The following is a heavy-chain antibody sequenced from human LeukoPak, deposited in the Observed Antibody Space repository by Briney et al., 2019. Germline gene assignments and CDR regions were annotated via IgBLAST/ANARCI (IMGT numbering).Heavy chain of an antibody. J-gene: IGHJ4*02. V-gene: IGHV1-8*01. CDR2: MNPNTGNT. D-gene: IGHD3-22*01. CDR1: GYTFTSYD. CDR3: ARAPLGPYYDNSGTTFDY. Sequence: ASVKVSCKASGYTFTSYDIYWVRQATGQGLEWMGWMNPNTGNTDYAQKFQGRVTMTRDTSTSTAYVELSSLRSEDTAVYYCARAPLGPYYDNSGTTFDYWGQGALVTVSS.